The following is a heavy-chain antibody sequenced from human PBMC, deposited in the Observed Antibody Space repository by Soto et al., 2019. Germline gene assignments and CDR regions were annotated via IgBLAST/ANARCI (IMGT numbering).Heavy chain of an antibody. J-gene: IGHJ6*03. V-gene: IGHV1-69*02. Sequence: QVQLVQSGAEVKKPGSSVKVSCKASGGTFSSYTISWVRQAPGQGLEWMARIIPILGIANYAQKFQGRVTITADKSTSTAYMELSSLRSEDTAVYYCARGDSSSSPIGVYYYYYMDVWGKGTTVTVSS. CDR3: ARGDSSSSPIGVYYYYYMDV. D-gene: IGHD6-6*01. CDR2: IIPILGIA. CDR1: GGTFSSYT.